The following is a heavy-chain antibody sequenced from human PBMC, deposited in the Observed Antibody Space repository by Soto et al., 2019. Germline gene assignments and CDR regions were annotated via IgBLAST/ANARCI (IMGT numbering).Heavy chain of an antibody. V-gene: IGHV1-69*04. CDR2: IIPILGIA. D-gene: IGHD5-18*01. Sequence: ASVKVSCKASGGTFSSYTISWVRQAPGQGLEWMGRIIPILGIANYAQKLQGRVTMTRDTSTSTVHMELSSLRSEDTAVYYCAREDTAAYSGMDVWGQGTTVTVSS. CDR3: AREDTAAYSGMDV. CDR1: GGTFSSYT. J-gene: IGHJ6*02.